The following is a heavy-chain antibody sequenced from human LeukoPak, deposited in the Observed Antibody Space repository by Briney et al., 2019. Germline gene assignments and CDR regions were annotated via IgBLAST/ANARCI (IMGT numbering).Heavy chain of an antibody. Sequence: PSETLSLTCTVSGGSISSGGYYWSWIRQHPGKGLERIGYIYYSGSTYYNPSLKSRVTISVDTSKNQFSLKLSSVTDADAGVYYCARRGVPKNWFYPWGQGTLVTVSS. CDR2: IYYSGST. CDR1: GGSISSGGYY. J-gene: IGHJ5*02. D-gene: IGHD1-1*01. V-gene: IGHV4-31*03. CDR3: ARRGVPKNWFYP.